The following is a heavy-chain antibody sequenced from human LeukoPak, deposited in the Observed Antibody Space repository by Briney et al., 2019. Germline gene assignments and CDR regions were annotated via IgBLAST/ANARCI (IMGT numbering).Heavy chain of an antibody. CDR1: GGSFSGYY. Sequence: PSETLSLTCAVYGGSFSGYYWSWIRQPPGKGLEWIGEINHSGSTNYNPSLKSRVTISVDTSKNQFSLKLSSVTAADTAVYYCARVYGDYQPSWGQGTLVTVSS. CDR2: INHSGST. J-gene: IGHJ5*02. V-gene: IGHV4-34*01. CDR3: ARVYGDYQPS. D-gene: IGHD4-17*01.